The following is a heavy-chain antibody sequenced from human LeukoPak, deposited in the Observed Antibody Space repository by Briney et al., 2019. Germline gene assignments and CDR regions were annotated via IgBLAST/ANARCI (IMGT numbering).Heavy chain of an antibody. CDR2: INPDGSTT. CDR3: ARVLSGSWDWFDP. J-gene: IGHJ5*02. Sequence: GGSLRLSCAASGFTFSSYWIHWVRQAPGKGLEWVSRINPDGSTTTYADSVKGRFTISRDNAKNTLYLQMNSLRAEDTAMYYCARVLSGSWDWFDPWGQGTLVTVS. D-gene: IGHD3-22*01. V-gene: IGHV3-74*01. CDR1: GFTFSSYW.